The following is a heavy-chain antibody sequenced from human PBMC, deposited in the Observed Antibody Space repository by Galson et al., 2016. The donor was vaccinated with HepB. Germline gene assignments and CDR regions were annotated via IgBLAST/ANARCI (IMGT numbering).Heavy chain of an antibody. CDR3: AKATYSGTYFES. D-gene: IGHD3-10*01. J-gene: IGHJ4*02. CDR2: ISYDANNK. V-gene: IGHV3-30*18. Sequence: SLRLSCAASGFIFSNFGMHWVRQAPGKGLEWVAVISYDANNKYYEDSVKGRSTIPRDNSKNTLYLQLNSLRGDDTAVYYCAKATYSGTYFESWGRGTLDTVSS. CDR1: GFIFSNFG.